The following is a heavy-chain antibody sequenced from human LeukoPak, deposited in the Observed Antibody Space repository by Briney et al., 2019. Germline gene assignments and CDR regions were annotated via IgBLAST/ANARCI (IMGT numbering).Heavy chain of an antibody. CDR1: GGSISSYY. CDR3: ASTWGNCSGGSCYPLDY. J-gene: IGHJ4*02. Sequence: PSETLSLTCTVSGGSISSYYWSWIRQPPGKGLEWIGYIYYSGSTNYNPSLKSRVTISVDTSKNQFSLKLGSVTAADTAVYYCASTWGNCSGGSCYPLDYWGQGTLVTVSS. V-gene: IGHV4-59*12. D-gene: IGHD2-15*01. CDR2: IYYSGST.